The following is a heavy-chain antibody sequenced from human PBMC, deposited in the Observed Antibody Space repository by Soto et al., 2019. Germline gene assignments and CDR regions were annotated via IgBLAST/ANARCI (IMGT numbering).Heavy chain of an antibody. CDR1: GFTFSNYW. CDR3: ARTYYEDNSAYRPIDF. Sequence: VGSLRLSCASSGFTFSNYWMSWVRQSPGKGLEWVANIKQDGSAKYYVDSVKGRFTISRDNVKNSLHLQMDSLRVEDTAVYHCARTYYEDNSAYRPIDFWGQGALVTVSS. D-gene: IGHD3-22*01. CDR2: IKQDGSAK. J-gene: IGHJ4*02. V-gene: IGHV3-7*01.